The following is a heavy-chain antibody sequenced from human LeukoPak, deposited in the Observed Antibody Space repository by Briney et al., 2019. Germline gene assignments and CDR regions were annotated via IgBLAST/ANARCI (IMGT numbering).Heavy chain of an antibody. V-gene: IGHV4-4*07. Sequence: ASETLSLTCTVSGGSISSYYWSWIRQPAGKGLEWIGRIYTSGSTNYNPSLKSRVTISVDKSKNQFSLKLSSVTAADTAVYYCARDEGYSHDSYYMDVWGKGTTVTVSS. CDR3: ARDEGYSHDSYYMDV. J-gene: IGHJ6*03. CDR2: IYTSGST. CDR1: GGSISSYY. D-gene: IGHD5-18*01.